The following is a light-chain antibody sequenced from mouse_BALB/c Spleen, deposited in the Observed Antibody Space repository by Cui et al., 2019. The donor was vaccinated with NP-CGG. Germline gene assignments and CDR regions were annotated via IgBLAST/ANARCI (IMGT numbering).Light chain of an antibody. J-gene: IGLJ1*01. V-gene: IGLV1*01. CDR2: GTN. CDR1: AVAVTTNNY. Sequence: HAVLFQESVLTTYPGETHTLTFVSRAVAVTTNNYANWVQGKPTHLFTGLIGGTNNRAPGVPARFSGPLIGDKAALTITRAQTEDEAIYFCALLYSNHWGFRGGTKLTVL. CDR3: ALLYSNHWG.